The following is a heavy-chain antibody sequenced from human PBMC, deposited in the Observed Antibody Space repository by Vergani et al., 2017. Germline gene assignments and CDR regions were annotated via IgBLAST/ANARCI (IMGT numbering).Heavy chain of an antibody. V-gene: IGHV3-30*04. CDR1: GFTFSSYA. CDR2: ISYDGSNK. D-gene: IGHD2-2*01. J-gene: IGHJ5*02. Sequence: QVQLVESGGGVVQPGRSLRLSCAASGFTFSSYAMHWVRQAPGKGLEWVAVISYDGSNKNYADSVKGRFTISRDNSKNTLYLQMNSLRAEDTAVYYCARDWQDIVVVPAAPSDPWGQGTLVTVSS. CDR3: ARDWQDIVVVPAAPSDP.